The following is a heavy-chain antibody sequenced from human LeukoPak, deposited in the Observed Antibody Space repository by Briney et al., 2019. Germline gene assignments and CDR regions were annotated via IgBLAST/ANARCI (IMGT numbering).Heavy chain of an antibody. J-gene: IGHJ4*02. D-gene: IGHD2-15*01. CDR3: ARDRYSAVGEALFDY. CDR2: IYYSGST. Sequence: SETLSLTCTVSGGSVSSFYWSWIRQPPGKGLEWIGYIYYSGSTNYNPSLKSRVTISLDTSKNQFSLKLSSVTAADTALYYCARDRYSAVGEALFDYWGRGTLVTVSS. V-gene: IGHV4-59*02. CDR1: GGSVSSFY.